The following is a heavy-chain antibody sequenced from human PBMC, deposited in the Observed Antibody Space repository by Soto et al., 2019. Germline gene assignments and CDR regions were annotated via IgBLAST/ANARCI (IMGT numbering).Heavy chain of an antibody. CDR2: IDYSGST. V-gene: IGHV4-59*01. CDR1: GGSISTYY. D-gene: IGHD6-13*01. CDR3: ARARRSSSRPDAIDI. J-gene: IGHJ3*02. Sequence: TLSLTCTVSGGSISTYYWSWIRQPPGKELEWIGYIDYSGSTNYNFSLKSRVTISLDTSTNQFSLKLSSVTAADTAVYYCARARRSSSRPDAIDIWGQGTMVTVSS.